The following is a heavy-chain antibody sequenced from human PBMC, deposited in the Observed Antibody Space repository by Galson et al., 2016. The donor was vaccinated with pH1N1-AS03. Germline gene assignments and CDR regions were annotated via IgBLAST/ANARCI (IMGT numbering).Heavy chain of an antibody. D-gene: IGHD2-2*01. V-gene: IGHV3-23*01. CDR1: GFMFSTSA. Sequence: SLRLSCAVSGFMFSTSAMTWVRQAPGKGLEWVSGISASGGDTYYADSVKGRFTVSRDNSKHTLYLQMNSLRADDTAVYYCAKGGKGYCSSATCFSLSYYYYYYGMDVWGQGTTVTVSS. CDR2: ISASGGDT. CDR3: AKGGKGYCSSATCFSLSYYYYYYGMDV. J-gene: IGHJ6*02.